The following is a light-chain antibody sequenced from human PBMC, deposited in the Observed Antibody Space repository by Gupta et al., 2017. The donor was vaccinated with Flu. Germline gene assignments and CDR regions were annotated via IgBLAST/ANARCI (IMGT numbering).Light chain of an antibody. CDR3: CSYAGSYTGV. J-gene: IGLJ3*02. V-gene: IGLV2-11*01. CDR1: SSDVGGSNY. Sequence: QSALPHPLSVSRSPGPPVTISCTGTSSDVGGSNYVSWYQQHPGKAPKLMIYDVSKRPSGVPDRFSGSKSGNTASLTISGLQAEDEADYYCCSYAGSYTGVFGGGTKLTVL. CDR2: DVS.